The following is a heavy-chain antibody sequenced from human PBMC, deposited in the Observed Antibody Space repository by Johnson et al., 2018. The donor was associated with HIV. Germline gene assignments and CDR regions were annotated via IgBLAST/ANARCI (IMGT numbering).Heavy chain of an antibody. V-gene: IGHV3-11*04. CDR1: GFTFSDYY. D-gene: IGHD6-13*01. J-gene: IGHJ3*02. Sequence: QVQLVESGGGLVKPGGSLRLSCAASGFTFSDYYMSWIHQAPGKGLAWVSYISSSGSTRYYADSVKGRFTISRDNAKNSLYLQMNSLRAEDTAVYYCARYKQLVRDGAFDIWGQGTMVTVSS. CDR2: ISSSGSTR. CDR3: ARYKQLVRDGAFDI.